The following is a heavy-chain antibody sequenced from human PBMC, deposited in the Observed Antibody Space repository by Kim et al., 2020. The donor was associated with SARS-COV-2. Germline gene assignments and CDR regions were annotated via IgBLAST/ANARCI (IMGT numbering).Heavy chain of an antibody. Sequence: GGSLRLSCAASGFTFSSYSMNWVRQAPGKGLEWVSSISSSSSYIYYADSVKGRFTISRDNAKNSLYLQMNSLRAEDTAVYYCARDVPTSGSYYYDSSGFPGAFDIWGQGTMVTVSS. CDR1: GFTFSSYS. CDR2: ISSSSSYI. D-gene: IGHD3-22*01. V-gene: IGHV3-21*01. CDR3: ARDVPTSGSYYYDSSGFPGAFDI. J-gene: IGHJ3*02.